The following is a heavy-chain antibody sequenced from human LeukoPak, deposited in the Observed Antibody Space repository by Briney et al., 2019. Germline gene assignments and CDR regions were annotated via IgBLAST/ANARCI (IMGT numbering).Heavy chain of an antibody. D-gene: IGHD3-10*01. Sequence: ASVKVSCKASGYTFTSYGISWVQQVPGQGLEWMGWISAYNGNTNYAQKLQGRVAMTTDTSTSTAYMELRSLRSDDTAVYYCARTTYYYGSGSYPADYWGQGTLVTVSS. V-gene: IGHV1-18*01. J-gene: IGHJ4*02. CDR2: ISAYNGNT. CDR3: ARTTYYYGSGSYPADY. CDR1: GYTFTSYG.